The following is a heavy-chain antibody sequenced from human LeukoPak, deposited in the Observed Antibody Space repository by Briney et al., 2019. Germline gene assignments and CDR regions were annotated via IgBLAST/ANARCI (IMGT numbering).Heavy chain of an antibody. V-gene: IGHV3-7*01. J-gene: IGHJ4*02. CDR3: ARDTLDSSGSPADY. CDR2: IKRDGSVI. D-gene: IGHD3-22*01. Sequence: GGSLRLSCAASGFIFSKYWMTWVRQAPGKGLEWVANIKRDGSVIHYVDSVKGRFTISRDNAKNSLYLQMDSLRAEDTAVYYCARDTLDSSGSPADYWGQGTLVTVSS. CDR1: GFIFSKYW.